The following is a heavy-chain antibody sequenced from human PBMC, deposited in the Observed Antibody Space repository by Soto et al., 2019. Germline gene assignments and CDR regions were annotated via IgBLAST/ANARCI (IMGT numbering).Heavy chain of an antibody. J-gene: IGHJ4*02. D-gene: IGHD3-16*02. Sequence: VSVKVSCKASGYTFTSYAMHWVRQAPGQRLEWMGWINAGNGNTKYSQKFQGRVTITRDTSASTAYMELSSLRSEDTAVYYCARGPYLIMITFGGVIAKRGIDYWGQGTLVTVSS. CDR3: ARGPYLIMITFGGVIAKRGIDY. CDR2: INAGNGNT. CDR1: GYTFTSYA. V-gene: IGHV1-3*01.